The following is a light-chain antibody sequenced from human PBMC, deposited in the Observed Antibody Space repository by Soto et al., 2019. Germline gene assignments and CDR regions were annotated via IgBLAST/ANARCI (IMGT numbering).Light chain of an antibody. V-gene: IGKV3-20*01. CDR2: NID. CDR3: QHYGSLPRT. J-gene: IGKJ2*02. Sequence: EIVLTQSPGTLSLSPGERATLSCRASQSVTTTYLAWYQQKPGQAPRLLIYNIDSRAAGIPDRFSGSGSGTDFPLSINRLEPEDFAVYYCQHYGSLPRTFGQGTKVEI. CDR1: QSVTTTY.